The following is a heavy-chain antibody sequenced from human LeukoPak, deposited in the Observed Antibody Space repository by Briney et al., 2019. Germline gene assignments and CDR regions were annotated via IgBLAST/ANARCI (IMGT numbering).Heavy chain of an antibody. CDR1: GLTVSSNY. V-gene: IGHV3-53*01. J-gene: IGHJ4*02. Sequence: PGGSLRLSCEASGLTVSSNYMSWVGQAPGKGLEWVSVIYSGGSTYYADSVKGRFTISRDNSKNTLYLQMNSLRAEDTAVYYCARNRWLDFWGQGTLVTVSS. CDR3: ARNRWLDF. CDR2: IYSGGST. D-gene: IGHD5-24*01.